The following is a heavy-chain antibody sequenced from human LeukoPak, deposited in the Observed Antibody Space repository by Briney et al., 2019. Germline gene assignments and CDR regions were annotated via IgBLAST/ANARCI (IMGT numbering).Heavy chain of an antibody. Sequence: PSETLSLTCAVYGGSFSGYYWSWIRLPPGKGLEWIGEINHSGSTNYNPSLKSRVTISVDTSKNQFSLKLSSVTAADTAVYYCARREWLRFQIAYWGQGTLVTVSS. CDR1: GGSFSGYY. V-gene: IGHV4-34*01. D-gene: IGHD5-12*01. CDR3: ARREWLRFQIAY. CDR2: INHSGST. J-gene: IGHJ4*02.